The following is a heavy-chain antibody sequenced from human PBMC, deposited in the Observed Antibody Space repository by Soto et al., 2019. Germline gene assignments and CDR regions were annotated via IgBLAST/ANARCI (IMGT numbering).Heavy chain of an antibody. CDR2: IWYDGSNK. J-gene: IGHJ3*02. D-gene: IGHD3-10*01. Sequence: QPGGSLRLSCAASGFTFSSNGMHWVRQAPGKGLEWVAVIWYDGSNKYYADSVKGRFTISRDNSKNTLYLQMNSLRAEDTAVYYCARDMVRGVIILPVAAFDIWGQGTMVTVSS. V-gene: IGHV3-33*01. CDR1: GFTFSSNG. CDR3: ARDMVRGVIILPVAAFDI.